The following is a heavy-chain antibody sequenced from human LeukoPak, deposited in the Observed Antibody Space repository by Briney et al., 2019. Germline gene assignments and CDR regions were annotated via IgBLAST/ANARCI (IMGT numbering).Heavy chain of an antibody. CDR2: LYYSGST. D-gene: IGHD7-27*01. CDR1: GASISSYY. V-gene: IGHV4-59*01. Sequence: SETLSLTCTVSGASISSYYWSWIRQPPGKGLEWIWYLYYSGSTNYNPSLKSRVTISVDTSKNQFSLKLSSVTAADTAVYYCARAPHWDRPFDYWGQGILVTVSS. J-gene: IGHJ4*02. CDR3: ARAPHWDRPFDY.